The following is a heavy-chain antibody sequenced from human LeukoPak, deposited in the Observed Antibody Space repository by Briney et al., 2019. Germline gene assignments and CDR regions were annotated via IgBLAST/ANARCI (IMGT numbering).Heavy chain of an antibody. CDR2: ISAYNGNT. Sequence: GASVKVSCKASGYTFTSYGISWVRQAPGQGLEWMGWISAYNGNTNYAQKLQGRVTMTTDTSTSTAYTELRSLRSDDTAVYYCARDAGRAAPRRITIFGVVIRPLDYWGQGTLVTVSS. CDR1: GYTFTSYG. J-gene: IGHJ4*02. V-gene: IGHV1-18*01. D-gene: IGHD3-3*01. CDR3: ARDAGRAAPRRITIFGVVIRPLDY.